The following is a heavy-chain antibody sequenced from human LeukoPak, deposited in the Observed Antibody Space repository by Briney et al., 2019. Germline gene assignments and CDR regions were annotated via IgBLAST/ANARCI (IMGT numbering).Heavy chain of an antibody. D-gene: IGHD3-22*01. J-gene: IGHJ4*02. CDR2: ISSSGSTI. V-gene: IGHV3-11*01. CDR3: ARDQTAATEYYDSSGYLKY. Sequence: GGSLRLSCAASGFTFSDYYMSWIRQAPGKGLEWVSYISSSGSTIYYADSVKGRFTISRDNAKNSLYLQMNSLRAEDTAVYYCARDQTAATEYYDSSGYLKYWGQGTLVTVSS. CDR1: GFTFSDYY.